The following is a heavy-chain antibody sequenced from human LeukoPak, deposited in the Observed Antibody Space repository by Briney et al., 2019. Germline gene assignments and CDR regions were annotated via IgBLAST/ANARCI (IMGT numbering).Heavy chain of an antibody. D-gene: IGHD3-16*01. CDR2: IIPIFGTA. Sequence: RASVKVSCKASGGTFSSYAISWVRQAPGQGLEWMGGIIPIFGTANYAQKFQGRVTITADESTSTAYMELSSLRAEDTAVYYCAKSLSFGGSSTPFDYWGQGTLVTVSS. V-gene: IGHV1-69*13. CDR3: AKSLSFGGSSTPFDY. CDR1: GGTFSSYA. J-gene: IGHJ4*02.